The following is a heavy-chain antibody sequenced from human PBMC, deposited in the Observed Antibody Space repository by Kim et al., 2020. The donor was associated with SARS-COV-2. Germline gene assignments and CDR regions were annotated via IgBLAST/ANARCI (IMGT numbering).Heavy chain of an antibody. CDR2: INPNSGGT. D-gene: IGHD6-19*01. CDR1: GYTFTGYY. CDR3: ARDLEPYNTGWYVGWFDP. Sequence: ASVKVSCKASGYTFTGYYMHWVRQAPGQGLEWMGWINPNSGGTNYAQKFQGRVTMTRDTSISTAYMELSRLRSDDTAVYYCARDLEPYNTGWYVGWFDPWGQGTLVTVSS. V-gene: IGHV1-2*02. J-gene: IGHJ5*02.